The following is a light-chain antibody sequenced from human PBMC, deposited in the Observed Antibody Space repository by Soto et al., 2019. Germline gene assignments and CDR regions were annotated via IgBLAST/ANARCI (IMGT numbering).Light chain of an antibody. CDR1: ANDVGGHNY. V-gene: IGLV2-11*01. Sequence: QSVLTQPRSVSGSPGQSATISCTGTANDVGGHNYVSWYQQHPGEAPKLLIYDVTERPSGVPERFSGSKSGNTASLTISGLQTEDEADYYCSSYTSSTNYVFGTGTKVTVL. J-gene: IGLJ1*01. CDR2: DVT. CDR3: SSYTSSTNYV.